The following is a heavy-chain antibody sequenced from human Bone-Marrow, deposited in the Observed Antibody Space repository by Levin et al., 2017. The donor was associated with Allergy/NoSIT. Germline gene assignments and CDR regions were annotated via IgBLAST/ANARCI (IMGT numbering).Heavy chain of an antibody. V-gene: IGHV3-30*03. Sequence: GGSLRLSCAASGFTFSSYGMHWVRQAPGKGLEWVAVISYDGSNKYYADSVKGRFTISRDNSKNTLYLQMNSLRAEDTAVYYCASRGSSSWPLGSYYYYMDVWGKGTTVTVSS. J-gene: IGHJ6*03. D-gene: IGHD6-13*01. CDR3: ASRGSSSWPLGSYYYYMDV. CDR2: ISYDGSNK. CDR1: GFTFSSYG.